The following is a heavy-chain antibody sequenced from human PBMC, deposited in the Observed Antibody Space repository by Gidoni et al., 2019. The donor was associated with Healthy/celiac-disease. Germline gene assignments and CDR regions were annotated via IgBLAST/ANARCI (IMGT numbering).Heavy chain of an antibody. Sequence: QVQLQQWGAGLLKPSETLSLTCAVYGWSFSGYYWSWIRQPPGKGLEWIGEINHSGSTNYNPSLKSRVTISVDTSKNQFSLKLSSVTAADTAVYYCARGVRVVVTAIPRPYYFDYWGQGTLVTVSS. V-gene: IGHV4-34*01. D-gene: IGHD2-21*02. CDR1: GWSFSGYY. J-gene: IGHJ4*02. CDR2: INHSGST. CDR3: ARGVRVVVTAIPRPYYFDY.